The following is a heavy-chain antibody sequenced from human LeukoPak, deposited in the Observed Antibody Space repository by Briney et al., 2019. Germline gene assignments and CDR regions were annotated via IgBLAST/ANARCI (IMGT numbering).Heavy chain of an antibody. Sequence: GGSLRLSCAASGFNFMTYGMHWVRQAPGKGLEWVAFISYDGGKRFFGESVKGRFTIARDNSENTVSLQMNTLKTEDTAVYYCTPEFKALRFLWWGQGTLVTVSS. CDR2: ISYDGGKR. CDR1: GFNFMTYG. V-gene: IGHV3-30*03. CDR3: TPEFKALRFLW. J-gene: IGHJ4*02. D-gene: IGHD3-3*01.